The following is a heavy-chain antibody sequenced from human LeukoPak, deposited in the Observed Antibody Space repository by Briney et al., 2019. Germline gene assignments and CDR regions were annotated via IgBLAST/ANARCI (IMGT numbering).Heavy chain of an antibody. CDR1: GFTFSSYE. CDR2: ISSSGSTI. Sequence: PGGSLRLSCAASGFTFSSYEMNWVRQAPGKGLEWVSYISSSGSTIYYADSVKGRFTISRDNAKNSLYLQMNSLRAEDTAVYYCARAMVRGITIISPHRDAFDMWGQGTMVTVSS. CDR3: ARAMVRGITIISPHRDAFDM. V-gene: IGHV3-48*03. D-gene: IGHD3-10*01. J-gene: IGHJ3*02.